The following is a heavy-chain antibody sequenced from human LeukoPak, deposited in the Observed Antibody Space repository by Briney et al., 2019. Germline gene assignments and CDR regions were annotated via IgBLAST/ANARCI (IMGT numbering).Heavy chain of an antibody. Sequence: GESLKISCKGSGXSFSSYWSAWVRQMPGKGLEWMGIIYPADSDTRYSPSFQGQVTISADKSISTAYLQWSSLKASDTAMYYCARHESLKSLGVWGQGTTVTVSS. D-gene: IGHD2-21*02. CDR2: IYPADSDT. CDR3: ARHESLKSLGV. CDR1: GXSFSSYW. J-gene: IGHJ6*02. V-gene: IGHV5-51*01.